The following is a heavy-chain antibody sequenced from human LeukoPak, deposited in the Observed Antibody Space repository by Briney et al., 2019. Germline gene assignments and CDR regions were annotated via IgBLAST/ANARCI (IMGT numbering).Heavy chain of an antibody. Sequence: GGSLRLSCAASGFTFRTYAMSWVRQAPGKGLEWVSAISGSGDSIYYADSVKGRFTISRDNSKNTLYLQMNSLRAEDTAVYYCAKVGEYCSGGSCYSYMDVWGKGTTVTVSS. CDR3: AKVGEYCSGGSCYSYMDV. J-gene: IGHJ6*03. CDR1: GFTFRTYA. CDR2: ISGSGDSI. V-gene: IGHV3-23*01. D-gene: IGHD2-15*01.